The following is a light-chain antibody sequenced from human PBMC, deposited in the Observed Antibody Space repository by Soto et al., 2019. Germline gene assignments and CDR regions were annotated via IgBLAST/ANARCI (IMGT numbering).Light chain of an antibody. Sequence: QSVLTQPPSVSAAPGQKVTISCSGSSSNIGNSYVSWYQQLPGTAPKLLIYDNDKRPSGIPVRFSGSKSGTSATLGITGLQTGDEAVYYCGTWDSSLSAGVFGGGTKVTVL. CDR3: GTWDSSLSAGV. CDR2: DND. CDR1: SSNIGNSY. V-gene: IGLV1-51*01. J-gene: IGLJ2*01.